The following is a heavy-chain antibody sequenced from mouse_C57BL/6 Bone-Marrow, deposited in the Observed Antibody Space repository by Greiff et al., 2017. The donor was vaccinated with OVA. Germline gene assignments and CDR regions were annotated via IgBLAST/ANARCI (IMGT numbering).Heavy chain of an antibody. CDR1: GFTFSDYY. J-gene: IGHJ3*01. CDR3: ARPIYYGSIAY. V-gene: IGHV5-12*01. D-gene: IGHD1-1*01. Sequence: EVQRVESGGGLVQPGGSLKLSCAASGFTFSDYYMYWVRQTPEKRLEWVAYISNGGGSTYYPDTVKGRFTISRDNAKNTLYLQMSRLKSEDTAMYYCARPIYYGSIAYWGQGTLVTVAA. CDR2: ISNGGGST.